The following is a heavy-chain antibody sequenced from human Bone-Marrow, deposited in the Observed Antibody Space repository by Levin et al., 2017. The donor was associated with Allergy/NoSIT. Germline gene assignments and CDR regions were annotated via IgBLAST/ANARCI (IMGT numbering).Heavy chain of an antibody. CDR2: ISYDEKTT. CDR3: AKDRWFGEFAFDY. Sequence: GESLKISCGASGFTFDSYGMHWVRQAPGKGLEWVAAISYDEKTTHYADSVKGRFTISRDNSKNTVYLQMNSLRPEDTAVYYCAKDRWFGEFAFDYWGQGIQVTVSS. V-gene: IGHV3-30*18. J-gene: IGHJ4*02. CDR1: GFTFDSYG. D-gene: IGHD3-10*01.